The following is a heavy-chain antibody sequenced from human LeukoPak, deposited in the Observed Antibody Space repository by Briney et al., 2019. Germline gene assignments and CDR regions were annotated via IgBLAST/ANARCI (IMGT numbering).Heavy chain of an antibody. D-gene: IGHD6-13*01. CDR3: ARDFQQTLAAFDI. Sequence: PSETLSLTCTVSGASISSGSYFWSWVRQPAGKALEWIGRFHTSGGTNYNPSLESRVTISVDTSKNQFSLKLSSVTAADTAVYYCARDFQQTLAAFDIWGQGTMVTVSS. J-gene: IGHJ3*02. CDR1: GASISSGSYF. CDR2: FHTSGGT. V-gene: IGHV4-61*02.